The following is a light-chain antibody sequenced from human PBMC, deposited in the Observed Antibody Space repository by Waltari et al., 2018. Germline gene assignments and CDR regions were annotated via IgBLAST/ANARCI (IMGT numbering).Light chain of an antibody. CDR3: QQRSNWPQWA. Sequence: VLTQSPATLSLSPGERATLSCWASQSVGTDLAWYQQKPGQATRLLIYDATNRATGIPARFRGSGSGTDFTLTVSSLEPEDFAVYYCQQRSNWPQWAFGQGTKVEV. CDR2: DAT. J-gene: IGKJ1*01. CDR1: QSVGTD. V-gene: IGKV3-11*01.